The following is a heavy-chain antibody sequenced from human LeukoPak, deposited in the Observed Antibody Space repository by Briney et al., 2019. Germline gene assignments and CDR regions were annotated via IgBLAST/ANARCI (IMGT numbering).Heavy chain of an antibody. CDR2: ISSSGSTI. V-gene: IGHV3-48*03. Sequence: GGSLRLSCAASGFTFSSYEMNWVRQAPGKGLEWVSYISSSGSTIYYADSVKGRFTISRDNAKNSLYLQMNSLRAEDTAVYYCARPGMGLYDSSGYYFSYWGQGTLVTVSS. J-gene: IGHJ4*02. CDR1: GFTFSSYE. CDR3: ARPGMGLYDSSGYYFSY. D-gene: IGHD3-22*01.